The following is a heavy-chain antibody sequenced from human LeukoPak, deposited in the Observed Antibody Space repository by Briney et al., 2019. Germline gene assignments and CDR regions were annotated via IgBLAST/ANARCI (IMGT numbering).Heavy chain of an antibody. CDR2: IYWNDDK. J-gene: IGHJ5*02. Sequence: SGPTLVNPTQTLTLTCTFSGFSLSTSGVGVGWIRQPPGKALEWLALIYWNDDKRYSPSLKSRLTITKDTSKNQVVLTMTNMDPVDTATYYCAHSSMTTWELLTGRFDPWGQGTLVTVSS. CDR1: GFSLSTSGVG. V-gene: IGHV2-5*01. CDR3: AHSSMTTWELLTGRFDP. D-gene: IGHD1-26*01.